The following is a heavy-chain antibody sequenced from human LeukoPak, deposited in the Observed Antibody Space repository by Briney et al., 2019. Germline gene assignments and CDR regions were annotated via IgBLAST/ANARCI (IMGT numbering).Heavy chain of an antibody. J-gene: IGHJ5*02. V-gene: IGHV4-34*01. CDR1: GGPFSGYF. D-gene: IGHD1-26*01. CDR3: ARNGRGRYYYFPNWGNWFDP. Sequence: SETLSLTCAVYGGPFSGYFWSWLGQPPGKGLEWIGEINHSGSTNYNPSLKSRVTISVDTSKNQFSLRLTSVTAADTPVYSCARNGRGRYYYFPNWGNWFDPWGQGTLVTVSS. CDR2: INHSGST.